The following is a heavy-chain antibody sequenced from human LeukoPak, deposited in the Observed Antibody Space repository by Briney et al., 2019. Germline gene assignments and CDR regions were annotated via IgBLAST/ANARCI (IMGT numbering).Heavy chain of an antibody. CDR3: ARAPDYYDSSGPSGDAFDI. CDR2: ISAYNGNT. Sequence: ASVKVSCKASGYTFTSYGISWVRQAPGQGLEWMGWISAYNGNTNYAQKLQGRVTMTTDTSTSTAYMELRSLRSDDTAVYYCARAPDYYDSSGPSGDAFDIWGQGTMVTVSS. J-gene: IGHJ3*02. CDR1: GYTFTSYG. V-gene: IGHV1-18*01. D-gene: IGHD3-22*01.